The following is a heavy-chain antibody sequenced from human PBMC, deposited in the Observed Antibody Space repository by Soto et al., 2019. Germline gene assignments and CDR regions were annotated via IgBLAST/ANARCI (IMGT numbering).Heavy chain of an antibody. CDR1: GYTFTSYG. CDR2: ISVNNGQT. CDR3: ERDRAFGGVVVMRLNHDY. D-gene: IGHD3-16*02. J-gene: IGHJ4*02. Sequence: QIQLVQSGNEVKKPGASVKVSCKASGYTFTSYGVSWVRQAPGQGLEWMGGISVNNGQTRYAEKFQGRVTMTADTSTSIEYMELSSLTSAYTAVYYCERDRAFGGVVVMRLNHDYWGQGPQVYVSS. V-gene: IGHV1-18*01.